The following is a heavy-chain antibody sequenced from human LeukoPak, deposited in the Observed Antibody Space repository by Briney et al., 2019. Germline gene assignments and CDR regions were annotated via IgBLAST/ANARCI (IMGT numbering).Heavy chain of an antibody. J-gene: IGHJ5*02. CDR3: AKDKVVGYDFWSGSFDP. CDR1: GFTFSSYA. D-gene: IGHD3-3*01. CDR2: ISYDGSNK. V-gene: IGHV3-30-3*01. Sequence: GGSLRLSCAASGFTFSSYAMHWVRQAPGKGLEWVAVISYDGSNKYYADSVKGRFTISRDNSKNTLYLQMNSLRAEDTAVYYCAKDKVVGYDFWSGSFDPWGQGTLVTVSS.